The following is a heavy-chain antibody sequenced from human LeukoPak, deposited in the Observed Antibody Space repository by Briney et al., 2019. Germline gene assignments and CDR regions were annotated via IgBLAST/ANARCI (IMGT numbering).Heavy chain of an antibody. CDR2: IEPNRGGT. CDR3: ARDENWGPDF. V-gene: IGHV1-2*02. CDR1: GYTFTGHY. D-gene: IGHD7-27*01. J-gene: IGHJ4*02. Sequence: ASVTVSCKASGYTFTGHYLHWIRQAPGQGLEWMGWIEPNRGGTHYAQNFQGRLTISRDTSISTAYMELSRLSSDDTAMYYCARDENWGPDFWGQGTLVTVSS.